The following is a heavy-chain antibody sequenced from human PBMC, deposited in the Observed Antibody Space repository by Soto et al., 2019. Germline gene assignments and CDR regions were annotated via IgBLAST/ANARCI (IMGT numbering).Heavy chain of an antibody. D-gene: IGHD2-2*01. CDR3: AREHIVVVPAAHEYNWFDP. J-gene: IGHJ5*02. CDR1: GSTFSSYA. Sequence: QVQLVQSGAEVKKPGSSVKVSCKASGSTFSSYAISWVRQAPGQGLEWMGGIIPIFGTANYAQKFQGRVTITADESTSTAYMELSSLRSEDTAVYYCAREHIVVVPAAHEYNWFDPWGQGTLVTVSS. CDR2: IIPIFGTA. V-gene: IGHV1-69*01.